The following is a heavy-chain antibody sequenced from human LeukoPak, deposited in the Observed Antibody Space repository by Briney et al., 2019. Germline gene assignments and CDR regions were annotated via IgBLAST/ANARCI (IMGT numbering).Heavy chain of an antibody. D-gene: IGHD6-13*01. Sequence: ASVTVSCKASGYTFTGYYMHWVRQAPGQGLEWMGWINPNSGATNYAQKFQGRVTMTRDTPISTAYMELSRLRSDDTAVYYCARDPIAAAGNSLDYWGQGTLVTVSS. CDR3: ARDPIAAAGNSLDY. J-gene: IGHJ4*02. CDR1: GYTFTGYY. V-gene: IGHV1-2*02. CDR2: INPNSGAT.